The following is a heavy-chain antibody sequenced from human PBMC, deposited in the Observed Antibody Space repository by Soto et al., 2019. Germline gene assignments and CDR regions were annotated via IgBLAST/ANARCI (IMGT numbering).Heavy chain of an antibody. Sequence: ELQLSESGGGLVQRGGSLRLSCAASGFSLRTYTMSWVRQAPGKGLEWLSVISGSGGSPSYADSVQGRFVISRDNARNTLYLHMNSLRAEDTAMYYCAKARCTTTDYYVPDYWGRGTLVTVSS. V-gene: IGHV3-23*01. D-gene: IGHD1-26*01. CDR3: AKARCTTTDYYVPDY. J-gene: IGHJ4*02. CDR2: ISGSGGSP. CDR1: GFSLRTYT.